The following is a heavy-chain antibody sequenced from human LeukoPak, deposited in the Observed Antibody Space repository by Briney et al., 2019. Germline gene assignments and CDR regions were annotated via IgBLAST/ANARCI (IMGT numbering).Heavy chain of an antibody. D-gene: IGHD3-16*01. V-gene: IGHV3-21*01. CDR3: AKDASGVGVLFGYDY. Sequence: GGSLELSCAASGFTFSDYSMNWVRQAPGKGLEWVSSISSSSSNMYYSDSVKGRFTISRDNAKDSLYLQMNNLRAEDTAVYYCAKDASGVGVLFGYDYWGQGTLVTVSS. CDR1: GFTFSDYS. CDR2: ISSSSSNM. J-gene: IGHJ4*02.